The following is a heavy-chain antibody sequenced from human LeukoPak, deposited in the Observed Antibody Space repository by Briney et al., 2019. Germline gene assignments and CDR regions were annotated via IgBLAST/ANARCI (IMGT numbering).Heavy chain of an antibody. J-gene: IGHJ3*02. Sequence: GGSLRLSCAASGFTFSSYWMSWVRQAPGKGLEWVANIKQDGSEKYYVDSVKGRFTISRDNAKNSLYLQMNSLRAEDTAVYYCARDGGRYYYDSSGYDAFDIWGQGTMVTVSS. CDR3: ARDGGRYYYDSSGYDAFDI. D-gene: IGHD3-22*01. V-gene: IGHV3-7*01. CDR1: GFTFSSYW. CDR2: IKQDGSEK.